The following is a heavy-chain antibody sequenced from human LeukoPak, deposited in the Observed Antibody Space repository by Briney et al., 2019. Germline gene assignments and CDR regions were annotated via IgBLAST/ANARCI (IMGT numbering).Heavy chain of an antibody. CDR3: ARHYDCSGGSCYGVDY. V-gene: IGHV5-51*01. Sequence: GESLKISCKGSGYSFTSYWIGWVRQMPGKGLEWMGIIYPGDSDTRYSPSFQGQVTISADKSISTAYLQWGSLKASDTAMYYCARHYDCSGGSCYGVDYWGQGTLVTVSS. J-gene: IGHJ4*02. CDR2: IYPGDSDT. D-gene: IGHD2-15*01. CDR1: GYSFTSYW.